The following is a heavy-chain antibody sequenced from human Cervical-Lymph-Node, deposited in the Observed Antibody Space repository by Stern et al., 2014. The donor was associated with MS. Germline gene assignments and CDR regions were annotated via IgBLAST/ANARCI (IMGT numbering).Heavy chain of an antibody. D-gene: IGHD3-16*01. Sequence: VQLVASGGGLVQPGGSLRLSCAVSGFTVSNNYLNWVRQAPGKGLEWVSLIYSGGSTYYADSVKGRFTISRDNSKNTLYLQMNSLRADDTAVYYCATSPSRGEWGQGTLVTVSS. CDR3: ATSPSRGE. V-gene: IGHV3-66*01. CDR2: IYSGGST. J-gene: IGHJ4*02. CDR1: GFTVSNNY.